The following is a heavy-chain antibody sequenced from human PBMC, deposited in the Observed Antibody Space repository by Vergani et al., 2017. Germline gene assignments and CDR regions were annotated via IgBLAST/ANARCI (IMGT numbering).Heavy chain of an antibody. Sequence: EVQLLESGGGLVQPGGSLRLSCAASGFTFSSYAMSWVRQAPGKGLEWVSAISGSGGSTYYADSVKGRFTISRDNSKNTLYLQMNSLRAEDTAVYYCARAHRGYGDAFDIWGQGTMVTVSS. CDR1: GFTFSSYA. J-gene: IGHJ3*02. CDR3: ARAHRGYGDAFDI. D-gene: IGHD5-12*01. CDR2: ISGSGGST. V-gene: IGHV3-23*01.